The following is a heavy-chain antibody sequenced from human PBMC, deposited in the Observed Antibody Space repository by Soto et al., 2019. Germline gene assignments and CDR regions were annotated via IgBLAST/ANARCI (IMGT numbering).Heavy chain of an antibody. CDR3: AKDSQDSNYFDY. D-gene: IGHD4-4*01. Sequence: PGGSLRLSCAASGFTFDDYAMHWVRQAPGKGLEWVSLISWDGGSTYYADSVKGRFTISRDNSKNSLYLQMNSLRAEDTALYYCAKDSQDSNYFDYWGQGTLVTVYS. CDR1: GFTFDDYA. V-gene: IGHV3-43D*04. CDR2: ISWDGGST. J-gene: IGHJ4*02.